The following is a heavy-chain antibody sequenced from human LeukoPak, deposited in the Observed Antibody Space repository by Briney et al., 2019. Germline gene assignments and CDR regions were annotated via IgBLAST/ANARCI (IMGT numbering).Heavy chain of an antibody. V-gene: IGHV1-69*13. Sequence: ASVKVSCKASGGTFSSYAISWVRQAPGQGLEWMGGIIPIFGTANYAQKFQGRVTITADESTSTAYMELSSLRSEDTAVYYCASRRFDSSDYYYRYYFDYWGQGTLVTVSS. J-gene: IGHJ4*02. CDR1: GGTFSSYA. D-gene: IGHD3-22*01. CDR2: IIPIFGTA. CDR3: ASRRFDSSDYYYRYYFDY.